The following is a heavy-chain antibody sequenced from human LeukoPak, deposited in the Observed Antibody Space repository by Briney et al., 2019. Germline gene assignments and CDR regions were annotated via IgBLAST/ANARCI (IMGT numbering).Heavy chain of an antibody. CDR2: IIPIFGTA. V-gene: IGHV1-69*13. J-gene: IGHJ6*03. D-gene: IGHD3-3*01. Sequence: ASVKVSCKASGGTFSSYAISWVRQAPGQGLEWMGGIIPIFGTANYAQKFQGRVTITADESTSTAYMELSSLRSEDTAVYYCARGILRFVDYYYYYMDVWGKGTTVTVSS. CDR1: GGTFSSYA. CDR3: ARGILRFVDYYYYYMDV.